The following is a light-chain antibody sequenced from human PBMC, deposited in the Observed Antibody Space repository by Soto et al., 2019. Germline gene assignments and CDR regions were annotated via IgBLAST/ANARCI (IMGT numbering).Light chain of an antibody. Sequence: CTGTSSDVGGYNYVSWYQQHPGNAPKLMIYEVSNRPSGVANRFSGSTSGNRASLTISGLQAEDEADYSCSSYTSSRGVFGTGTKVTVL. V-gene: IGLV2-14*01. CDR3: SSYTSSRGV. CDR2: EVS. CDR1: SSDVGGYNY. J-gene: IGLJ1*01.